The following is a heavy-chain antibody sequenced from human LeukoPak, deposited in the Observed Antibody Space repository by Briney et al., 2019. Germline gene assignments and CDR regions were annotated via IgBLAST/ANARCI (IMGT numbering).Heavy chain of an antibody. J-gene: IGHJ4*02. CDR1: GGSISSYY. D-gene: IGHD6-19*01. CDR3: ARAILPYSSGWGGFDY. CDR2: IYYSGRT. Sequence: PSETLSLTCTVSGGSISSYYWSWIRQPPGKGLEWIGYIYYSGRTNYNPSLKSRVTISVDTSKNQFSLKLSSVTAADTAVYYCARAILPYSSGWGGFDYWGQGTLVTVSS. V-gene: IGHV4-59*12.